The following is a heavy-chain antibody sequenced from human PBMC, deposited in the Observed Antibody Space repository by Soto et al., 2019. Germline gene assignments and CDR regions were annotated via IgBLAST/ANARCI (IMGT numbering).Heavy chain of an antibody. J-gene: IGHJ4*02. CDR1: GFTVSSNY. CDR2: IYSDGST. CDR3: AKSRRVGATAFDY. V-gene: IGHV3-66*01. Sequence: EVPLLESGGGLVQPGGSLRLSCAASGFTVSSNYMSWVRQAPGKGLEWVSVIYSDGSTYYADSVKGRFTISRDNSKNTLYLQMNSLRAEDTAVYYCAKSRRVGATAFDYWGQGTLVTVSS. D-gene: IGHD1-26*01.